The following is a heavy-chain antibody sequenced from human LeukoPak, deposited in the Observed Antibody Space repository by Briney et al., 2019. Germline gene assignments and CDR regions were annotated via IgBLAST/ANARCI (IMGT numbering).Heavy chain of an antibody. J-gene: IGHJ6*02. CDR1: GFTFSSYA. CDR3: ATVYSSSPLRPMDV. Sequence: GGSLRLSCAASGFTFSSYAMNWVRQAPGKGLEWVSAISGTGSRTYYVASVKGRFTISRDNSKNTLYLQMNSLRAEDTAVYYCATVYSSSPLRPMDVWGQGTTVTVSS. D-gene: IGHD2-2*01. CDR2: ISGTGSRT. V-gene: IGHV3-23*01.